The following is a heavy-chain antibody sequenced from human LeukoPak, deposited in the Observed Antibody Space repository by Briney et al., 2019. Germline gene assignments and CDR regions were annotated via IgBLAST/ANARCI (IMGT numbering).Heavy chain of an antibody. D-gene: IGHD3-16*02. CDR1: GLTFSSNV. CDR2: ITESGSNT. J-gene: IGHJ4*02. Sequence: GGSLRLSCTDSGLTFSSNVMTWVRQAPAGKGLEWVSVITESGSNTYYADSVKGRFTISRDNSKNTLYLQMNSLRAEDTAVYYCAKDSLGLDYVWGSYRYAYWGQGTLVTVSS. CDR3: AKDSLGLDYVWGSYRYAY. V-gene: IGHV3-23*01.